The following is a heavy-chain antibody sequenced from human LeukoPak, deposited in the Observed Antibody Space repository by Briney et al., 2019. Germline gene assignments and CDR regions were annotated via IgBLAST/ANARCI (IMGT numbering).Heavy chain of an antibody. CDR1: GFTFSSYA. J-gene: IGHJ4*02. V-gene: IGHV3-43*02. Sequence: GGSLRLSCAASGFTFSSYAMHWVRQAPGKGLEWVSLISGDGVSTFYADSVKGRFSISRDNSKNSLYLEMNSLRTEDAAMYYCAKESGKFDYWGQGTLVAVSS. CDR3: AKESGKFDY. CDR2: ISGDGVST.